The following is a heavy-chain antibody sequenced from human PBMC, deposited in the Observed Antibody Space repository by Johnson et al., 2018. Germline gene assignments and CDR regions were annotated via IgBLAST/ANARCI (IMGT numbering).Heavy chain of an antibody. J-gene: IGHJ1*01. V-gene: IGHV3-74*01. CDR2: ISSDGSST. D-gene: IGHD6-25*01. CDR3: AREDVSGGGYFQH. Sequence: VQLVESGGGLVQPGGSLRLSCAASGVTFSSFWMHWVRQAPGKGLVWVSRISSDGSSTNYADSVKGRFTISRDNAKNTLHLQVNSLRAEDTAVYYCAREDVSGGGYFQHWGQGTLVTVSS. CDR1: GVTFSSFW.